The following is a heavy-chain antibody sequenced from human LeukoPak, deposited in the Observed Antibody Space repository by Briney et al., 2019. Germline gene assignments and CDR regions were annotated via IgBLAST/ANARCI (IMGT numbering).Heavy chain of an antibody. CDR3: PRESGPYCAFGQ. V-gene: IGHV4-4*02. Sequence: PSETLSLTCGVSGVSITTTNFWSWVRQPPGGGLEWIGEISLRGRTQYNPSLKSRVNISIDESKNHLYLRLACMCAADPAVYYCPRESGPYCAFGQWGQGTLVAVTS. CDR2: ISLRGRT. CDR1: GVSITTTNF. J-gene: IGHJ4*02. D-gene: IGHD1-26*01.